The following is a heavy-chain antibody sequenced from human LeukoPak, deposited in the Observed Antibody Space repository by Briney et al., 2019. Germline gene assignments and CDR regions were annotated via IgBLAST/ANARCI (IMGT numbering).Heavy chain of an antibody. CDR1: AFTVSTNY. CDR3: AGKNLSQPFY. V-gene: IGHV3-53*01. J-gene: IGHJ4*02. Sequence: PGGSLRLSCAASAFTVSTNYMSWVRQAPGKGLEWVSLIYGAGSTSYAYSVKGRFTISRDNSKNTLCLQMNSLRAEDTAMYYCAGKNLSQPFYWGQGTLVTVSS. CDR2: IYGAGST.